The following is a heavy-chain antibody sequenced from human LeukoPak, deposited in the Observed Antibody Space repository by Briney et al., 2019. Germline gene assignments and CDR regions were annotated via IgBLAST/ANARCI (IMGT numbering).Heavy chain of an antibody. V-gene: IGHV4-4*07. Sequence: PSETLSLTCTVSGGSISSYYWSWIRQPAGKGLEWIGRIYTSGSTNYNPSLKSRVTMSVDTSKNQFSLKLSSVTAADTAVYYCARDKMKATVGATLLPKKYYIDYWGQGTLVTVSS. J-gene: IGHJ4*02. CDR3: ARDKMKATVGATLLPKKYYIDY. CDR2: IYTSGST. CDR1: GGSISSYY. D-gene: IGHD1-26*01.